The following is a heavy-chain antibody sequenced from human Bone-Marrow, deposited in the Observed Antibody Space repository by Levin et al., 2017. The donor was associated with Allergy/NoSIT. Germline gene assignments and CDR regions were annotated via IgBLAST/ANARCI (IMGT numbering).Heavy chain of an antibody. D-gene: IGHD2-15*01. J-gene: IGHJ4*02. CDR3: ARVGNDRRYCSGGSCYAAWGGMLDY. Sequence: SQTLSLPCTVSGGSISSYYWSWIRQPPWKGLEWIGYIYYSGSTNYNPSLKSRVTISVDTSKNQFSLKLSSVTAADTAVYYCARVGNDRRYCSGGSCYAAWGGMLDYWGQGTLVTVSS. CDR2: IYYSGST. CDR1: GGSISSYY. V-gene: IGHV4-59*01.